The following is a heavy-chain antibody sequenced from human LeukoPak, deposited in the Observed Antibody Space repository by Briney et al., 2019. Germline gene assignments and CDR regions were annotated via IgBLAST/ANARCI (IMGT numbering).Heavy chain of an antibody. CDR1: GYSISSGYY. D-gene: IGHD3-10*01. J-gene: IGHJ4*02. CDR2: IYYSGST. Sequence: SETLSLTCTVSGYSISSGYYWGWIRQPPGKGLEWIGYIYYSGSTNYNPSLKSRVTISVDTSKNQFSLKLSSVTAADTAVYYCARDSSIDYGSGFVYDYWGQGTLVTVSS. V-gene: IGHV4-38-2*02. CDR3: ARDSSIDYGSGFVYDY.